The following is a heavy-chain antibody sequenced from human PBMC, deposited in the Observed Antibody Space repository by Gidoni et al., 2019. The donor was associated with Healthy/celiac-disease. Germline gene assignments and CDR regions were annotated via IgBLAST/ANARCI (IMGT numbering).Heavy chain of an antibody. CDR3: ARGAGAARPGYFQH. Sequence: QLQLQESGSGLVKPSQTLSLTCAVSVGSISSGGYSWSWIRQPPGKGLEWIGYIYHSGSTYYNPSLKSRVTISVDRSKNQFSLKLSSVTAADTAVYYCARGAGAARPGYFQHWGQGTLVTVSS. J-gene: IGHJ1*01. D-gene: IGHD6-6*01. CDR1: VGSISSGGYS. CDR2: IYHSGST. V-gene: IGHV4-30-2*01.